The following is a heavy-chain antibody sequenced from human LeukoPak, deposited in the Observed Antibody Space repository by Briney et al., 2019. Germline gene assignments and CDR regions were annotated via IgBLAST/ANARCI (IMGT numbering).Heavy chain of an antibody. CDR1: GFTFSSYG. CDR3: AREYSAGWFDP. D-gene: IGHD6-13*01. Sequence: GGSLRLSCAASGFTFSSYGMHWVRQAPGKGLEWVAVIWYDGSNKFYADSVKGRFTISRDNSKNTLYLQMNSLRAEDTAVYYCAREYSAGWFDPWGEGTLVTVSS. CDR2: IWYDGSNK. J-gene: IGHJ5*02. V-gene: IGHV3-33*01.